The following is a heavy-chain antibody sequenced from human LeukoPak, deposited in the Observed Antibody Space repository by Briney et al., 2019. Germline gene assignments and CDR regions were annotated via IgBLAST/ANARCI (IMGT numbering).Heavy chain of an antibody. CDR2: IYIDGNT. CDR1: GFSVTSKY. CDR3: ARGGVVVALGSYGMDV. J-gene: IGHJ6*02. Sequence: PGGSLRLSCAASGFSVTSKYMNWVRQAPGKGLEWVSVIYIDGNTYYADSVKGRFTISRDNSKNTLYLQMNTLRAEDTAVYYCARGGVVVALGSYGMDVWGQGTTVTVSS. D-gene: IGHD2-15*01. V-gene: IGHV3-53*01.